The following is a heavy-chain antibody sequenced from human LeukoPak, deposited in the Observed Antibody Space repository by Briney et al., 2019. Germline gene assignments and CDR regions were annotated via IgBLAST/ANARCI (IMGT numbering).Heavy chain of an antibody. J-gene: IGHJ4*02. CDR3: ARDDSGGSHFDS. Sequence: PGGSLRLSCVTSGFIFSDYYMSWIRQAPGKGLAWISYISTSSSFANYADSIKGRFTTSRDNAKNSLFLHMNSLGAEDTAMYYCARDDSGGSHFDSWGQGTLVTVSS. D-gene: IGHD3-22*01. CDR2: ISTSSSFA. CDR1: GFIFSDYY. V-gene: IGHV3-11*05.